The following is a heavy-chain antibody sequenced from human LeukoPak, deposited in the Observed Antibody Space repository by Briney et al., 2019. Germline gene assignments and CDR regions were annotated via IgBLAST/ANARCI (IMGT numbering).Heavy chain of an antibody. Sequence: PGGSLRLSCAASGFTFSSYAMSWVRQAPGKGLEWVSAISASGGSTYYADSVKGRFTISRDNAKNSLYLQMNSLRAEDTAVYYCARPLPGIVFWSASNMGSYWGQGTLVTVSS. J-gene: IGHJ4*02. D-gene: IGHD3-3*01. V-gene: IGHV3-23*01. CDR1: GFTFSSYA. CDR2: ISASGGST. CDR3: ARPLPGIVFWSASNMGSY.